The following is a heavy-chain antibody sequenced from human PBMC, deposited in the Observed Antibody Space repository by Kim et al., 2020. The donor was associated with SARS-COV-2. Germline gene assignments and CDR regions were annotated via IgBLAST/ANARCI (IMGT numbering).Heavy chain of an antibody. J-gene: IGHJ4*02. D-gene: IGHD3-16*02. Sequence: ASVKVSCKASGYTFTSYAMNWVRQAPGQGLEWMGWINTNTGNPTYAQGFTGRFVFSLDTSVSTAYLQISSLKAEDTAVYYCARLDYNYVWGSYRQFDYWGQGTLVTVSS. CDR1: GYTFTSYA. CDR2: INTNTGNP. V-gene: IGHV7-4-1*02. CDR3: ARLDYNYVWGSYRQFDY.